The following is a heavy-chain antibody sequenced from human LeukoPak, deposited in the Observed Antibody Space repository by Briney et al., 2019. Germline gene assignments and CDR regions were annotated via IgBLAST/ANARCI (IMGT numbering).Heavy chain of an antibody. J-gene: IGHJ5*02. D-gene: IGHD1-7*01. Sequence: PSETLSLTCAVYGGSFSGYYWSWIRQPPGKVLEWIGEINHSGSTNYNPSLKSRVTISVDTSKNQFSLKLSSVTAADTAVYYCARGTYVTGTGFVATYGFDPWGQGTLVTVSS. CDR2: INHSGST. V-gene: IGHV4-34*01. CDR1: GGSFSGYY. CDR3: ARGTYVTGTGFVATYGFDP.